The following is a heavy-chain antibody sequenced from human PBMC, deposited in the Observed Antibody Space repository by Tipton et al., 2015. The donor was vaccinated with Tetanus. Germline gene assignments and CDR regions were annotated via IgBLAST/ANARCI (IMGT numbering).Heavy chain of an antibody. CDR1: GGSLSRYY. D-gene: IGHD4-17*01. J-gene: IGHJ4*02. CDR3: ARGGNEYGDPPDY. V-gene: IGHV4-34*09. Sequence: TLSLTCAVYGGSLSRYYWTWIRQPPGKGLEWIGEVGDSGSTNYSPSLKSRVTISLDTSANQFSLKLNSVTAADTAVYYCARGGNEYGDPPDYWGRGTLVTVSS. CDR2: VGDSGST.